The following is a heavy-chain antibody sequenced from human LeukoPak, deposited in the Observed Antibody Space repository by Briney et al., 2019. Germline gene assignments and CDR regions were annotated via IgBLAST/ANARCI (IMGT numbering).Heavy chain of an antibody. J-gene: IGHJ4*02. CDR2: INPNSGGT. Sequence: ASVKVSCKASGYTFTGYYMHWVQQAPGEGLEWMGWINPNSGGTNYEQKFQGRVTMTRDTSISTAYMELSRLRSDDTAVFYCARVLNDSSGYNYPYWGQGTLVTVSS. D-gene: IGHD3-22*01. CDR3: ARVLNDSSGYNYPY. V-gene: IGHV1-2*02. CDR1: GYTFTGYY.